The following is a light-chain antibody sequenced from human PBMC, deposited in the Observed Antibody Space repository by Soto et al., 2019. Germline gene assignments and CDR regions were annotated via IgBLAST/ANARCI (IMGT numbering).Light chain of an antibody. CDR3: SSYAGSNNLV. V-gene: IGLV2-8*01. CDR2: EVS. CDR1: SGDVGGYNS. J-gene: IGLJ2*01. Sequence: QSALTQPPSASGSPGQSVAISCTGTSGDVGGYNSVSWYQQHPGKAPKLMIYEVSKRPSGVPDRFSGSKSGNTASLTVSGLQAEDEADCYCSSYAGSNNLVFGGGTKLTVL.